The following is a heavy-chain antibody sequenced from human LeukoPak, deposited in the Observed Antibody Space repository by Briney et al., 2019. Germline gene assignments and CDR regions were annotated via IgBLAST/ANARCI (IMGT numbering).Heavy chain of an antibody. D-gene: IGHD4-17*01. J-gene: IGHJ6*03. V-gene: IGHV4-39*01. CDR1: DDSITMYY. CDR3: AKGTVTTGTYYYYMDV. Sequence: SEALSLTCSVSDDSITMYYWTWIRQPPGKGLEWIGSIYYSGSTYYNPSLKSRVTISVDTSKNQFSLKLSSVTAADTAVYYCAKGTVTTGTYYYYMDVWGKGTTVTVSS. CDR2: IYYSGST.